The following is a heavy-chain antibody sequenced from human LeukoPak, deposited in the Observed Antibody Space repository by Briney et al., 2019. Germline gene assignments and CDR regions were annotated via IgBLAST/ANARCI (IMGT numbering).Heavy chain of an antibody. V-gene: IGHV3-23*01. Sequence: PGGSLRLSCAASGFTFSSFPMSWVRQAPGKGLQWVSGITGRGGNTYYADSVEGRFTISRDNSKNTLSLQMDSLRAEDTALYYCARGEMASITHYYFDQWGQGTLVTVSS. CDR3: ARGEMASITHYYFDQ. J-gene: IGHJ4*02. CDR2: ITGRGGNT. D-gene: IGHD5-24*01. CDR1: GFTFSSFP.